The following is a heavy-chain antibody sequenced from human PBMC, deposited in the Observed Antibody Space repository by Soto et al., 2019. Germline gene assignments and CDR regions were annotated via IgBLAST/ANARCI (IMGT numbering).Heavy chain of an antibody. CDR1: GGTFSSYT. Sequence: SVKVSCKASGGTFSSYTISWVRQAPGQGLEWMGRIIPILGIANYAQKFQGRVTITADKSTSTAYMELSSLRSEDTAVFYCPPDPPPHYDFWSGYPPTWGQGTLVTVSS. CDR3: PPDPPPHYDFWSGYPPT. V-gene: IGHV1-69*02. CDR2: IIPILGIA. D-gene: IGHD3-3*01. J-gene: IGHJ5*02.